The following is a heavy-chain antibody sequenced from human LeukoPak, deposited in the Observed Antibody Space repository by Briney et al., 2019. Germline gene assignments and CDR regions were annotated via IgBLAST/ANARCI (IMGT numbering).Heavy chain of an antibody. CDR3: ASTESAAGDFDY. CDR1: RGSISSYY. V-gene: IGHV4-59*01. Sequence: SETLSLTCTVSRGSISSYYWSWIRQPPGKGLEWIAYIYYSGSTNYNPSLKSRVTISVNTSKNQFSLKLSSVTAADTAVYYSASTESAAGDFDYWGQGTLVTVSS. CDR2: IYYSGST. D-gene: IGHD6-13*01. J-gene: IGHJ4*02.